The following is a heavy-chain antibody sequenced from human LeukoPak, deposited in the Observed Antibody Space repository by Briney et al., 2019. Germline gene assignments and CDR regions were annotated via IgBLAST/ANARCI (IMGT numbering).Heavy chain of an antibody. CDR1: GYTFTSYA. CDR3: ARLTYYYDSSGQNWFDP. CDR2: INAGNGNT. V-gene: IGHV1-3*01. D-gene: IGHD3-22*01. J-gene: IGHJ5*02. Sequence: ASVKVSCKAPGYTFTSYAMHWVRQAPGQRLEWMGWINAGNGNTKYSQKFQGRVTITRDTSASTAYMELSSLRSEDTAVYYCARLTYYYDSSGQNWFDPWGQGTLVTVSS.